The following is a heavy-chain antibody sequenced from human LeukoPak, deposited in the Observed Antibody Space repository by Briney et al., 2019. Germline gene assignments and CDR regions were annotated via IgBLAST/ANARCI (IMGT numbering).Heavy chain of an antibody. CDR1: GGTFSSYA. CDR2: IIPIFGTA. Sequence: SVKVSCKASGGTFSSYAISWVRQAPGQGLEWMGGIIPIFGTANYAQKFQGRVTMTRDTSISTAYMELSRLRSDDTAVYYCARPSSSWYYFDYWGQGTLVTVSS. J-gene: IGHJ4*02. V-gene: IGHV1-69*05. CDR3: ARPSSSWYYFDY. D-gene: IGHD6-13*01.